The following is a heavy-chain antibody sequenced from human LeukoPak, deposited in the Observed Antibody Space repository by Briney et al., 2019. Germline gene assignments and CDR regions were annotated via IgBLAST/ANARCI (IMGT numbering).Heavy chain of an antibody. CDR3: TRDGGRREDY. J-gene: IGHJ4*02. V-gene: IGHV3-48*02. D-gene: IGHD1-26*01. CDR2: ISSSGSTV. Sequence: LSGGSLRLSCAASGFTFSSYSMNWVRQAPGKGLEWVSYISSSGSTVYYDSVKGRFTVSRDNAKNSLYLQTNSLRDEDTAVYYCTRDGGRREDYWGQGTLVTVSS. CDR1: GFTFSSYS.